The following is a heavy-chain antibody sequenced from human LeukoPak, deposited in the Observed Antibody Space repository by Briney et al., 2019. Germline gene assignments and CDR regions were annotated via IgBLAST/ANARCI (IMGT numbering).Heavy chain of an antibody. Sequence: GGSLRLSCAVSGFTFWTYGVSWVRQAPGKGLEWVSTITGSGSDTYFAASVKCRFTISRDNSKNTLYLHMNSLRAEDTAVYFCAKEYSSTAYYLDDAFDIWGQGTMVTVSS. J-gene: IGHJ3*02. V-gene: IGHV3-23*01. CDR3: AKEYSSTAYYLDDAFDI. CDR2: ITGSGSDT. D-gene: IGHD3-22*01. CDR1: GFTFWTYG.